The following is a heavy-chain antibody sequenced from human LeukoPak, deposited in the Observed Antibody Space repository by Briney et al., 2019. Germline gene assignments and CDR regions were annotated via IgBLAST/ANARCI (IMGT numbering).Heavy chain of an antibody. CDR3: AGVRYDSGWYDY. D-gene: IGHD6-19*01. Sequence: GGSLRLSCAASGFTFSAYAMAWVRQAPGKGLECVSHITTGGSSTFHADSVKGRFTVSRDNAKNSLYLQMNSLRGEDTAVYYCAGVRYDSGWYDYWGQGALVIVSS. CDR1: GFTFSAYA. CDR2: ITTGGSST. J-gene: IGHJ4*02. V-gene: IGHV3-48*04.